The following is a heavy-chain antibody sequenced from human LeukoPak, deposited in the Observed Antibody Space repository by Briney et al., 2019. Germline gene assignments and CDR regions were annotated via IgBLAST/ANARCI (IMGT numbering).Heavy chain of an antibody. CDR3: ARELGSDYGGYSP. CDR2: IYATGNT. D-gene: IGHD4-23*01. Sequence: SETLSLTCSVSGGSMRSDSSFWSWIRQPAGKGLEWIGRIYATGNTNYNPSLERRVAISVDTSKNQFSLELTSVTAADTAVYYCARELGSDYGGYSPWGQGTLVTVSS. V-gene: IGHV4-61*02. J-gene: IGHJ5*02. CDR1: GGSMRSDSSF.